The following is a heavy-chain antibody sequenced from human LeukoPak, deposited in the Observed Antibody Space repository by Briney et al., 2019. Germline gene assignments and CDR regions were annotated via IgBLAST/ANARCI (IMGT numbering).Heavy chain of an antibody. CDR2: ISGSGGGT. CDR3: AKDHGQNFDY. V-gene: IGHV3-23*01. CDR1: GFTFRSYA. Sequence: PGGSLRLSCAASGFTFRSYAMSWARLAPGKGLEWVSTISGSGGGTWYPDPVKGRFTISRDNSKNTLWLHMTSLRAEDTAIYYCAKDHGQNFDYWGQGTLVTVSS. J-gene: IGHJ4*02.